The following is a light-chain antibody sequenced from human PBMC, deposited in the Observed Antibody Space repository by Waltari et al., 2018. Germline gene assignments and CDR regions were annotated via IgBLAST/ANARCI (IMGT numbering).Light chain of an antibody. CDR2: DAS. CDR1: QSVRSY. J-gene: IGKJ5*01. Sequence: IVLTQSPATLSLSTGERATLSCRASQSVRSYLAWYQQKPGQAPRLLIYDASNRATGIPARFSGSGSGTDFTLTISSLEPEDFAVYYCQQRSNWPITFGQGTRLEIK. V-gene: IGKV3-11*01. CDR3: QQRSNWPIT.